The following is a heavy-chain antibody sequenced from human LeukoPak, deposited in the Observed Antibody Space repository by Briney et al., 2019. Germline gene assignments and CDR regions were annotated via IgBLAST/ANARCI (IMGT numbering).Heavy chain of an antibody. CDR3: ATKQWLAPPPDS. V-gene: IGHV3-30*02. J-gene: IGHJ4*02. CDR1: GFTFSNYG. D-gene: IGHD6-19*01. CDR2: IRYDGSNK. Sequence: GGSLRPSCAASGFTFSNYGMHWVRQAPGKGLEWVAFIRYDGSNKYYADSVKGRFTLSRDNSKNTLHLQMNSVRDEDTAAYYCATKQWLAPPPDSWGQGTPVTVSS.